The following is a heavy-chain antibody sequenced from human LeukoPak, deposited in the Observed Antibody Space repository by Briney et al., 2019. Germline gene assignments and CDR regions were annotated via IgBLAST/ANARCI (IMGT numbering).Heavy chain of an antibody. V-gene: IGHV3-30*03. Sequence: GGSLRLSCAASGFTFSNYWMTWVRQAPGKGLEWVAAISYDGSNKNYADSVKGRFTISRDNARKSLYLEMNSLRAEDTAVYYCARGTLNIPGEQGAFDYWGQGTLVTVSS. CDR3: ARGTLNIPGEQGAFDY. J-gene: IGHJ4*02. CDR1: GFTFSNYW. CDR2: ISYDGSNK. D-gene: IGHD1-14*01.